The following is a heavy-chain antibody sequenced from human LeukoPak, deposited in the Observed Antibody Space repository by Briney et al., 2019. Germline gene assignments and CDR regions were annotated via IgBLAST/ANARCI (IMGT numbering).Heavy chain of an antibody. CDR2: IRSRSTYT. D-gene: IGHD4-17*01. CDR3: ARGDDYGDRYYFDY. J-gene: IGHJ4*02. CDR1: GFTFRSYN. V-gene: IGHV3-21*01. Sequence: KTGGSLRLSCAASGFTFRSYNLNWVRQAPGKGLEWVSSIRSRSTYTYYADSVKGRFTISRDNARNSLYLQMNSLRPEDTAVYYCARGDDYGDRYYFDYWGQGILVTVSS.